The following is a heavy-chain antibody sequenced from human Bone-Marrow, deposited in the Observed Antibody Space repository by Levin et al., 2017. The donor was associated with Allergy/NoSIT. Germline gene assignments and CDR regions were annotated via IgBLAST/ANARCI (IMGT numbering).Heavy chain of an antibody. CDR2: ISSSSSYT. J-gene: IGHJ3*02. V-gene: IGHV3-11*06. CDR1: GFTFSDYY. CDR3: ARVEPRALTGHHDAFDI. D-gene: IGHD3-9*01. Sequence: GGSLRLSCAASGFTFSDYYMSWIRQAPGKGLEWVSYISSSSSYTNYADSVKGRFTISRDNAKNSLYLQMNSLRAEDTAVYYCARVEPRALTGHHDAFDIWGQGTMVTVSS.